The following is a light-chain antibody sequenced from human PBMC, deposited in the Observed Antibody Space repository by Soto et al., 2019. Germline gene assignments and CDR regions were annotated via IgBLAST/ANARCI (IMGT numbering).Light chain of an antibody. CDR3: QQYNAYSWT. CDR2: GAS. Sequence: EAVMTQSRATLSVSPGDRATLSCSASQSVSNNYLAWYQQKPGQAPRLLIYGASIRATGIPARFSGSGSGTEFTLTISSLRPDDFATYYCQQYNAYSWTFGQRTKVDIK. CDR1: QSVSNN. J-gene: IGKJ1*01. V-gene: IGKV3-15*01.